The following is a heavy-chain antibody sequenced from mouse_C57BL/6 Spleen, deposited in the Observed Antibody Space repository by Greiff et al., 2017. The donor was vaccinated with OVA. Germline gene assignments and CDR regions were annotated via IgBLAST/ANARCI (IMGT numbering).Heavy chain of an antibody. J-gene: IGHJ1*03. V-gene: IGHV5-9-1*02. CDR3: TREGLGRGYFDV. CDR1: GFTFSSYA. D-gene: IGHD4-1*01. CDR2: ISSGGDYI. Sequence: EVKLVESGAGLVKPGGSLKLSCAASGFTFSSYAMSWVRQTPEKRLEWVAYISSGGDYIYYADTVKGRFTISRDNARNTLYLQMSSLKSEDTAMYYCTREGLGRGYFDVWGTGTTVTVSS.